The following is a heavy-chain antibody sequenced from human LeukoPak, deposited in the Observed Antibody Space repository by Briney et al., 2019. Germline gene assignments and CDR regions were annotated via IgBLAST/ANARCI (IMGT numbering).Heavy chain of an antibody. Sequence: SETLSLTCTVSGGSISSSSYYWGWIRQPPGKGLEWIGSIYYSGSTYYNPSLKSRVTISVDTSKNQFSLKLSSVTAADTAVYYCARHPPNYDSSGYYSSYFDYWGQGTLVTVS. V-gene: IGHV4-39*01. CDR3: ARHPPNYDSSGYYSSYFDY. D-gene: IGHD3-22*01. CDR1: GGSISSSSYY. CDR2: IYYSGST. J-gene: IGHJ4*02.